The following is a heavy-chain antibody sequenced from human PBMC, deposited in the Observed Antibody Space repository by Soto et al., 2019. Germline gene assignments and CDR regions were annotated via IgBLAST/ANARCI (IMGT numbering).Heavy chain of an antibody. D-gene: IGHD6-6*01. Sequence: SETLSLTCTVSGGSISSGDYYWSWIRQHPGKGLEWIGYIYYSGDSYYNPSLKSRVTISVDTSKNQFSLKLSSVTAADTAVYYCARACLVAARRTSYMDVWGKGTTVTVSS. CDR2: IYYSGDS. CDR1: GGSISSGDYY. V-gene: IGHV4-31*03. CDR3: ARACLVAARRTSYMDV. J-gene: IGHJ6*03.